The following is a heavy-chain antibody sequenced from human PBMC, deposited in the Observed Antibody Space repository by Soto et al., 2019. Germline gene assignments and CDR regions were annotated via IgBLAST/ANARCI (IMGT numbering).Heavy chain of an antibody. CDR3: ARDYGSSWFFGLERNYYYGMDV. V-gene: IGHV1-18*04. D-gene: IGHD6-13*01. Sequence: ASVKVSCKASGYTFTSYGISWVRQAPGQGLEWMGWISAYNGNTNYAQKLQGRVTMTTDTSTSTAYMELRSLRSDDTAVYYCARDYGSSWFFGLERNYYYGMDVWGQGTTVTVSS. CDR1: GYTFTSYG. J-gene: IGHJ6*02. CDR2: ISAYNGNT.